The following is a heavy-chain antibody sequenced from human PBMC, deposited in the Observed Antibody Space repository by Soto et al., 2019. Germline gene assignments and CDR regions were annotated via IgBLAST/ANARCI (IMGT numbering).Heavy chain of an antibody. Sequence: PSDTLSLTCTVSGFSVSSFNYYWSFIRQPPGKGLELIGNIYYSGSTSYNPALKSRVAISVDTSKNQFSLKLSSVTAADTVIYYCARTNYYSDTGGYYFESWGQGNLVNVS. D-gene: IGHD3-22*01. CDR2: IYYSGST. J-gene: IGHJ4*02. CDR3: ARTNYYSDTGGYYFES. V-gene: IGHV4-61*01. CDR1: GFSVSSFNYY.